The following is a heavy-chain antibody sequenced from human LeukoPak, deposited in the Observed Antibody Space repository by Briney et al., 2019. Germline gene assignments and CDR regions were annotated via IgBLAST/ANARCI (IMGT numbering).Heavy chain of an antibody. CDR3: ARQRLQYYFDY. Sequence: GGSLRLSCAASGFTFSSYGMHWVRQAPGKGLEWVAVIWYDGSNKYYADSVKGRFTISRDNPKNTLYLQMNSLRAEDTAVYYCARQRLQYYFDYWGQGTLVTVSS. V-gene: IGHV3-33*01. J-gene: IGHJ4*02. CDR2: IWYDGSNK. CDR1: GFTFSSYG.